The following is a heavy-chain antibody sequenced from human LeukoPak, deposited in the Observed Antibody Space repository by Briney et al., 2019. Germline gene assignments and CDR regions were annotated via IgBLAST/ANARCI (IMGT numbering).Heavy chain of an antibody. CDR2: MYPGDTDT. CDR3: GRHLYGGNSAIDY. V-gene: IGHV5-51*01. J-gene: IGHJ4*02. CDR1: GYSFTSYW. Sequence: GESLKISCKGSGYSFTSYWISWVRQMPGKGLEWMGIMYPGDTDTRYSPSFQGQVTISVDKSISTAYLQWSSPKASDTAMYYCGRHLYGGNSAIDYWGQGTLVTVSS. D-gene: IGHD4-23*01.